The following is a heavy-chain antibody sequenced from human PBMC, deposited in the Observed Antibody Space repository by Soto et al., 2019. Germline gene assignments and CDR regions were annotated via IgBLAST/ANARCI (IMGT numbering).Heavy chain of an antibody. V-gene: IGHV3-15*01. Sequence: LSCAASGFTFNNAWMGWVRQAPGQGLEWVGHMKSKSEGETTDYAAPVKGRFTISRDDSKNTVYLQMNSLTTEDTAVYYCTAQFYFDASGYSFDLWGQGTRVTVSS. CDR1: GFTFNNAW. CDR3: TAQFYFDASGYSFDL. D-gene: IGHD3-22*01. CDR2: MKSKSEGETT. J-gene: IGHJ4*02.